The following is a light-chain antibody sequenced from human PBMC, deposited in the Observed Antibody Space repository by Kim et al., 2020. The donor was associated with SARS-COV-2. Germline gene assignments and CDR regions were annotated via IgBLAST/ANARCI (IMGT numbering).Light chain of an antibody. V-gene: IGLV3-1*01. CDR1: TLENKF. J-gene: IGLJ2*01. CDR2: HDS. Sequence: GSPGKTANITCSGNTLENKFACWYQQKPGQSPVLVIYHDSKRPSGIPERFSGAHSGHTATLTISETQAIDEADYYCQAWDSTSVVFGGGTQLTVL. CDR3: QAWDSTSVV.